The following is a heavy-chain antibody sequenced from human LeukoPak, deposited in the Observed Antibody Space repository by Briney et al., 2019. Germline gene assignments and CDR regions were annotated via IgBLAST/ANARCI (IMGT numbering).Heavy chain of an antibody. Sequence: SETLSLTCTVSGGSISSYYWSWIRQPPRKGLEWMGYIYYSGSTNYNPSLKSRVTISVDTSKNQFSLKLSSVTAADTAVYYCARHVPDYYDSSGYSAFDIWGQGTMVTVSS. CDR2: IYYSGST. CDR3: ARHVPDYYDSSGYSAFDI. D-gene: IGHD3-22*01. V-gene: IGHV4-59*08. J-gene: IGHJ3*02. CDR1: GGSISSYY.